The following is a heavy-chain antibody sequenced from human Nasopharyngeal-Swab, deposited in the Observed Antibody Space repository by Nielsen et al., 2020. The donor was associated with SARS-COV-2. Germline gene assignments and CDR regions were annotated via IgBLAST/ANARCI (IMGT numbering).Heavy chain of an antibody. CDR3: ARETRGVNYYYYGLDV. D-gene: IGHD2-21*01. CDR2: VSTIGTYI. Sequence: GGSLRLSCAASGFTFSSYSMNWVRQAPGKGLEWVSSVSTIGTYIYYADSVKGRFTISRDNAKNSLYLQMNSLRAEDTAVYYCARETRGVNYYYYGLDVWGQGTTVTVSS. V-gene: IGHV3-21*01. J-gene: IGHJ6*02. CDR1: GFTFSSYS.